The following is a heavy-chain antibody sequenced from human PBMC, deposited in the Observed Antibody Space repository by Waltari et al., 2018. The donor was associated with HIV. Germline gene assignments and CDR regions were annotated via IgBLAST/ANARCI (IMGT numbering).Heavy chain of an antibody. CDR3: SRTYKRITLFEIIRELSWFDP. V-gene: IGHV4-34*01. CDR2: INNIGTP. CDR1: GGSFDEYY. D-gene: IGHD1-20*01. J-gene: IGHJ5*02. Sequence: QVQLQQWGAGLLKPSETLSLTCAIYGGSFDEYYWAWIRQTPEKGLEWLGDINNIGTPTSDPSLESRVTVSIDTSKNQFSLNLRSVTAADTAVYYCSRTYKRITLFEIIRELSWFDPWGQGTLVTVSS.